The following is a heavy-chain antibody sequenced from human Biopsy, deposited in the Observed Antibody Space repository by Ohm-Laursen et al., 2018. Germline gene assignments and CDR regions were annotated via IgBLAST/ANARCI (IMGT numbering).Heavy chain of an antibody. V-gene: IGHV4-59*11. D-gene: IGHD4-23*01. CDR1: GGSFTGHY. CDR3: ARGSNDFGGLYFPR. CDR2: ISYTGYT. Sequence: TLSLTCTVSGGSFTGHYWSWIRQPPGKGLEWIGHISYTGYTSYNASLKSRVTISVDTSRSHFSLRLSSLTAADTAVYYCARGSNDFGGLYFPRWGQGTLLTVSS. J-gene: IGHJ4*02.